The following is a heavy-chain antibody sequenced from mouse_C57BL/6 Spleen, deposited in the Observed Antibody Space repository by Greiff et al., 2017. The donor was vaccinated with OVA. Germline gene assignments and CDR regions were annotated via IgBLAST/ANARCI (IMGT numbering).Heavy chain of an antibody. V-gene: IGHV1-82*01. Sequence: QVQLKQSGPELVKPGASVKISCKASGYAFSSSWMNWVKQRPGKGLEWIGRIYPGDGDTNYNGKFKGKATLTADKSSSTAYMQLSSLTSEDSAVYFCARCEGFYAMDYWGQGTSVTVSS. J-gene: IGHJ4*01. CDR1: GYAFSSSW. CDR2: IYPGDGDT. CDR3: ARCEGFYAMDY.